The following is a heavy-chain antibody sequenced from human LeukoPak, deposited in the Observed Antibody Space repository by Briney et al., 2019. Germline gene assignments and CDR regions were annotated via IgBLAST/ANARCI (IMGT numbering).Heavy chain of an antibody. CDR2: ISSSSSTI. Sequence: PGGSLRLSCAASGFTFSSYSMNWVRQAPGKGLEWVSYISSSSSTIYFADSVKGRFTISRDNDKNSLYLQMNSLRAEDTAVYYCARQGQWLYYYYMDVWGKGTTVTVSS. D-gene: IGHD3-22*01. J-gene: IGHJ6*03. V-gene: IGHV3-48*01. CDR1: GFTFSSYS. CDR3: ARQGQWLYYYYMDV.